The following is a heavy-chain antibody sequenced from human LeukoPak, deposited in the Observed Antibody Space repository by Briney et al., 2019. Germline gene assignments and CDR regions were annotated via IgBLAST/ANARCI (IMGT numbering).Heavy chain of an antibody. J-gene: IGHJ4*02. CDR1: GFTFDDYG. V-gene: IGHV3-20*04. CDR3: ARGIRFLEWLSGFDY. D-gene: IGHD3-3*01. Sequence: GGSLRLSCAASGFTFDDYGMSWVRQVPGKGLEWVSGINWNGGSTGYADSVKGRFTISRDNAKNYLYLQMDSLRVEDTALYYCARGIRFLEWLSGFDYWGQGTLVTVSS. CDR2: INWNGGST.